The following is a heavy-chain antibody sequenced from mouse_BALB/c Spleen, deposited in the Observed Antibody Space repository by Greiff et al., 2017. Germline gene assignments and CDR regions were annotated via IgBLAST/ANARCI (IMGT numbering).Heavy chain of an antibody. Sequence: VQRVESGPGLVAPSQSLSITCTVSGFSLTSYGVHWVRQPPGKGLEWLGVIWAGGSTNYNSALMSRLSISKANSKSQVFLKMNSLQTDDTAMYYCARDGNYGGHWYFDVWGAGTTVTVSS. V-gene: IGHV2-9*02. CDR2: IWAGGST. J-gene: IGHJ1*01. D-gene: IGHD2-1*01. CDR3: ARDGNYGGHWYFDV. CDR1: GFSLTSYG.